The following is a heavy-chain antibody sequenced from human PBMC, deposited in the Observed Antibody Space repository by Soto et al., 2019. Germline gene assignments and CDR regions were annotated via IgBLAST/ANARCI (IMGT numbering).Heavy chain of an antibody. Sequence: QVQLVQSGAEVKKPGSSVKVSCKASGGTFSSYAISWVRQAPGQGLEWMGGIIPIFGTANYAQKFQGRVTITADESTSTAYMALSSLRSEDTAVYYCARGSGGYSYGFYYYYGMDVWGQGTTVTVSS. V-gene: IGHV1-69*01. D-gene: IGHD5-18*01. J-gene: IGHJ6*02. CDR1: GGTFSSYA. CDR3: ARGSGGYSYGFYYYYGMDV. CDR2: IIPIFGTA.